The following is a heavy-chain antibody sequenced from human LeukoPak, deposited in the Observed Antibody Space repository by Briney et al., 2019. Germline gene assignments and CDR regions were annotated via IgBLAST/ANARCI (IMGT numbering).Heavy chain of an antibody. J-gene: IGHJ4*02. CDR2: IYSSGIT. Sequence: PSETLSLTCTVSGGSIGGYYWSWVRQPPLKGLEWIGYIYSSGITRYSPSLKSRLTISVDTSKNQFSLRLSSVTAADTALYYCARLATDSDILTGSDYWGQGTLVTVSS. D-gene: IGHD3-9*01. V-gene: IGHV4-59*08. CDR3: ARLATDSDILTGSDY. CDR1: GGSIGGYY.